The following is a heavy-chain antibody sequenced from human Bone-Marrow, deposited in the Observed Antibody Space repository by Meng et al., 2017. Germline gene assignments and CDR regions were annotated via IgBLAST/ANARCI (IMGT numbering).Heavy chain of an antibody. CDR3: ASWIYSCGWQ. D-gene: IGHD6-19*01. J-gene: IGHJ4*02. CDR1: GGSISSIDW. V-gene: IGHV4/OR15-8*02. CDR2: IYHGGDT. Sequence: VQLQESGLGLVKPSGTLSLPCFVSGGSISSIDWWSWVRQPPGKGLEWIGEIYHGGDTNYNPSLKSRVTIAIDKSKNQFSLKLSSVTAADTAVYYCASWIYSCGWQWGQGALVTVSS.